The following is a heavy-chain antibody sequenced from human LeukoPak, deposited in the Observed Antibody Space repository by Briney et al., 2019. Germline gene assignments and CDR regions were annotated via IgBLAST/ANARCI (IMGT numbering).Heavy chain of an antibody. CDR1: GGSISSSNW. CDR2: IYHSGST. J-gene: IGHJ3*02. D-gene: IGHD1-26*01. V-gene: IGHV4-4*02. Sequence: PSGTLSLTCAVSGGSISSSNWWSWVRQPPGKGLEWIGEIYHSGSTNYNPSLKSRVTISVDKSKNRFSLKLSSVTAEDTAVYYCARGGSPPEALGDTFDIWGQGTMVTVSS. CDR3: ARGGSPPEALGDTFDI.